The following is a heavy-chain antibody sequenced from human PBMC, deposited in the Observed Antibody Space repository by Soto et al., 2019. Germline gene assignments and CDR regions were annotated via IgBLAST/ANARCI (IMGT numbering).Heavy chain of an antibody. CDR3: ARPSFDSTGYYSFDY. J-gene: IGHJ4*02. Sequence: QVQLVQSGAEVKKPGASVKVSCKASGYTFTRYYMHWVRQAPGEGLEWMGIINPSGGSTTYAQKLKGRVTMTRDTSTSTVYMEMSSLRSEDTAVYYCARPSFDSTGYYSFDYWGQGTLVTVSS. CDR2: INPSGGST. D-gene: IGHD3-22*01. CDR1: GYTFTRYY. V-gene: IGHV1-46*03.